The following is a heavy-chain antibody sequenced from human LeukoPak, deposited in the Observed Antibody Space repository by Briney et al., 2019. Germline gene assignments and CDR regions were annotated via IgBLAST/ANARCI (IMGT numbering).Heavy chain of an antibody. Sequence: GSLRLSCAASGFTFSNAWMSWVRQAPGKGLEWVGRIKSKTDGGTTDYAAPVKGRFTISRDDSKNTLYLQMNSLKTEDTAVYYCTTAGYYYDSAPDYWGQGTLVTVSS. CDR3: TTAGYYYDSAPDY. V-gene: IGHV3-15*01. CDR2: IKSKTDGGTT. CDR1: GFTFSNAW. D-gene: IGHD3-22*01. J-gene: IGHJ4*02.